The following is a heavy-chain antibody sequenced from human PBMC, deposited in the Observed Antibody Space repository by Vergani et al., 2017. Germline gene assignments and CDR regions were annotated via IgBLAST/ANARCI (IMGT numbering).Heavy chain of an antibody. V-gene: IGHV3-74*02. D-gene: IGHD2-15*01. CDR1: GFTFSSYW. Sequence: VHLVESGGGVVQPGRSLRLSCVVSGFTFSSYWMHWVRQAPGKGLVWVSRINSDGSSTSYADSVKGRFTISRDNAKNTLYMQMNSLRAEDTAVYYCASGGYNDAFDLWGQGTMVTVSS. CDR3: ASGGYNDAFDL. J-gene: IGHJ3*01. CDR2: INSDGSST.